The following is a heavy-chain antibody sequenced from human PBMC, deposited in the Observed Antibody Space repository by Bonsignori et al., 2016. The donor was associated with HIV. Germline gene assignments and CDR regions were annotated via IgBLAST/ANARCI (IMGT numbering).Heavy chain of an antibody. CDR3: TTDPDDDYDFWVVPADF. Sequence: EVHLVESGGGLVKPGGSLRLSCAASGFTFTNVWMTWVRQAPGKGLEWVGRIKSKASGGTTEYAAPVKGRFTISRDDSKNMLYPQMNSLKVDDTAVYYCTTDPDDDYDFWVVPADFWGQGTLVTV. CDR2: IKSKASGGTT. CDR1: GFTFTNVW. J-gene: IGHJ4*02. D-gene: IGHD3-3*01. V-gene: IGHV3-15*01.